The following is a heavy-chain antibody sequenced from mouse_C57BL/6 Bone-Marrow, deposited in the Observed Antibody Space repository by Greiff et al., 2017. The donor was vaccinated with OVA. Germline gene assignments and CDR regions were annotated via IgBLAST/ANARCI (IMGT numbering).Heavy chain of an antibody. Sequence: QLQQSGAELVRPGASVTLSCKASGYTFTDYEMHWVKQTPVHGLEWIGAIDPETGGTAYNQKFKGKAILTADKSSSTAYMELRSLTSEDSAVYYCTRPYYGSFYYAMDYWGQGTSVTVSS. CDR1: GYTFTDYE. V-gene: IGHV1-15*01. CDR2: IDPETGGT. CDR3: TRPYYGSFYYAMDY. J-gene: IGHJ4*01. D-gene: IGHD1-1*01.